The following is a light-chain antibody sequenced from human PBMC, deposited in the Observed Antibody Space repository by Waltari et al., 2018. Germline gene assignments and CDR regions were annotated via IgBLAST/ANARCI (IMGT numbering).Light chain of an antibody. CDR1: ALTKQY. J-gene: IGLJ2*01. Sequence: SYELTQPPSVSVSPGQTARITCSGDALTKQYAYWYQQKPGQAPVVVIYKDSERHSGIPGRFSGSSSGTTVTLTISGVQAEDEADYYCQSPDSSGTKVVFGGGTKLTVL. CDR3: QSPDSSGTKVV. CDR2: KDS. V-gene: IGLV3-25*03.